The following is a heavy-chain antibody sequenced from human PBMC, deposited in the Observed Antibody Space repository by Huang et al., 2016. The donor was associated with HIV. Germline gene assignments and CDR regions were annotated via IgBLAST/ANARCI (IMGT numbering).Heavy chain of an antibody. Sequence: QVQLQESGPGLVKPSETLSLSCTVSGDSVSSASYYWSWIRQPPGRGLEWICYIYFSGGNDYKPSLKSRVTISIDTSKNQFSLRLSSVTAADTAVYYCVSHGSGTADYWGQGTLVTVSS. J-gene: IGHJ4*02. CDR2: IYFSGGN. CDR3: VSHGSGTADY. CDR1: GDSVSSASYY. V-gene: IGHV4-61*01. D-gene: IGHD3-10*01.